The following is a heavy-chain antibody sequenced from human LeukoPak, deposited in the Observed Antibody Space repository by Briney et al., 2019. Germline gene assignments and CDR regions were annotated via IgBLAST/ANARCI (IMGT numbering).Heavy chain of an antibody. D-gene: IGHD3-10*01. J-gene: IGHJ4*02. V-gene: IGHV4-34*01. CDR1: GGSLSDYH. Sequence: SETLSLTCAVSGGSLSDYHWTWIRQPPGKSLEWIGEIHRSGSTNYNPSIKSRVTMSMDTSKNQFSLNLTSVTAADTAVYYCASLHQVRGLTVFDYWGQGALVTVSS. CDR2: IHRSGST. CDR3: ASLHQVRGLTVFDY.